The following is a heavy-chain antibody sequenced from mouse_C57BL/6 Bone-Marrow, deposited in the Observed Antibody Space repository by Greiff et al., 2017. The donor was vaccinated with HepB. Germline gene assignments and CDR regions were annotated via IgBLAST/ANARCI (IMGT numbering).Heavy chain of an antibody. D-gene: IGHD4-1*01. J-gene: IGHJ4*01. CDR2: IRSKSNNYAT. Sequence: EVHLVESGGGLVQPKGSLKLSCAASGFSFNTYAMNWVRQAPGKGLEWVARIRSKSNNYATYYADSVKDRFTISRYDLESMLYLQMNNLKNEDTAMYYCVRHLSNFYYAMDYWGQGTSVTVSS. CDR1: GFSFNTYA. V-gene: IGHV10-1*01. CDR3: VRHLSNFYYAMDY.